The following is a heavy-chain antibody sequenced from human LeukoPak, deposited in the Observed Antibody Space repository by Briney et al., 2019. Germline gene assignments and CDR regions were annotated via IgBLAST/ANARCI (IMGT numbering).Heavy chain of an antibody. J-gene: IGHJ4*02. Sequence: PSETLSLTCAVSGYSISSGYYWGWIRQPPGKGLEWIGSIYHSGSTYYNPSLESRVTISVDTSKNQFSLKLSSVTAADTAVYYCARSSAYFTVNYYFDYWGQGTLVTVSS. CDR3: ARSSAYFTVNYYFDY. CDR1: GYSISSGYY. D-gene: IGHD2-21*01. V-gene: IGHV4-38-2*01. CDR2: IYHSGST.